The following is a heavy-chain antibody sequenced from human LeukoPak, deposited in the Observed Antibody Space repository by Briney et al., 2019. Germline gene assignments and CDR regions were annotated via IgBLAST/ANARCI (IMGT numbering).Heavy chain of an antibody. CDR2: INWNGGST. D-gene: IGHD2-15*01. J-gene: IGHJ3*02. CDR1: GFTFDDYG. CDR3: ARLLRSGQHDAFDI. V-gene: IGHV3-20*04. Sequence: GGSLRLSCAASGFTFDDYGMSWVRQAPGKGLEWVSGINWNGGSTGYADSVKGRFTISRDNAKNSLYLQMNSLRAEDTALYYCARLLRSGQHDAFDIWGQRTMVTVSS.